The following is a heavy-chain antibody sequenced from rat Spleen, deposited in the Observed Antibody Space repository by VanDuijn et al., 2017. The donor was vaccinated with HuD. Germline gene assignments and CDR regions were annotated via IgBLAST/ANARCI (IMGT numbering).Heavy chain of an antibody. CDR1: GFTFSSFA. Sequence: EVQLVESGGGLVQPGRSLKLSCAASGFTFSSFAMAWVRQAPKKGLKWVATITSAGSDTYYPDSVRGRFTISRDYAKNTLYLQMDSLRSEDTATYYCARRHYGYTDYFDFWGQGVMVTVSP. CDR2: ITSAGSDT. CDR3: ARRHYGYTDYFDF. D-gene: IGHD1-9*01. J-gene: IGHJ2*01. V-gene: IGHV5S23*01.